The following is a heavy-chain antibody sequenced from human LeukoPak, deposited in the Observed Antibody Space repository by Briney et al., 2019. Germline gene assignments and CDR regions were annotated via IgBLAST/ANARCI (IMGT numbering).Heavy chain of an antibody. CDR2: INPNSAGT. D-gene: IGHD3-10*01. CDR3: ARVLGSGRTWFDP. CDR1: GYTFTGYY. Sequence: ASVKVSCKASGYTFTGYYMHWVRQAPGQGLEGMGWINPNSAGTSYAQKFTGGVNMTRDTSIRTAYMELSRLRSDDTDVYYCARVLGSGRTWFDPWGQGTLVTVSS. J-gene: IGHJ5*02. V-gene: IGHV1-2*02.